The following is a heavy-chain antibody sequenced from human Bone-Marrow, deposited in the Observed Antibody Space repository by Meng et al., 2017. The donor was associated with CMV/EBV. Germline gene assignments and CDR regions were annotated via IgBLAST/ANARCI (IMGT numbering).Heavy chain of an antibody. CDR1: GGTFSSYA. CDR3: ARSDRAYCGGDCYSAFDI. V-gene: IGHV1-69*05. Sequence: SVKVSCKASGGTFSSYAISWVRQAPGQGLEWMGGIIPIFGTANYAQKFQGRVTITTDESTSTAYMELSSLRSEDTAVYYCARSDRAYCGGDCYSAFDIWGQGTMVTGSS. J-gene: IGHJ3*02. CDR2: IIPIFGTA. D-gene: IGHD2-21*01.